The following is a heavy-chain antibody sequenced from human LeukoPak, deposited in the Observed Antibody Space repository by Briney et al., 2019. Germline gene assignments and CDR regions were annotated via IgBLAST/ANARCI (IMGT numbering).Heavy chain of an antibody. V-gene: IGHV3-23*01. D-gene: IGHD2/OR15-2a*01. J-gene: IGHJ4*02. CDR3: AKRGEVSTYYYFES. Sequence: TGGSLRLSCTASKFTFMNYAMHWVRRAPGKGLEWLSTIGSAGGSIFYADSVKGRFTISRDNSKSTLFLQMDSLRVEDTALYYCAKRGEVSTYYYFESWGQGALVTVSS. CDR1: KFTFMNYA. CDR2: IGSAGGSI.